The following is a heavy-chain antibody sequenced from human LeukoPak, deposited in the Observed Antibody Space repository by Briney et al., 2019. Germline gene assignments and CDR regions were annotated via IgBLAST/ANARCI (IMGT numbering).Heavy chain of an antibody. CDR1: GFTFSSYW. J-gene: IGHJ4*02. V-gene: IGHV3-7*03. CDR2: IKQDGSER. Sequence: GGSLRPSCAASGFTFSSYWMTWVRQAPGKGLEWVANIKQDGSERNYVDSVKGRFTISRDNAKNSLYLQMNTLRDEDTAVYYCATGAGCGYWGQGTLVTVPS. CDR3: ATGAGCGY. D-gene: IGHD6-19*01.